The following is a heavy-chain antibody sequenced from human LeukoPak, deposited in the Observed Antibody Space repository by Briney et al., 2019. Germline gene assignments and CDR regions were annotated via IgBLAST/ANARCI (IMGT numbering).Heavy chain of an antibody. CDR3: ARESTDYYDTSGYYYGPIF. V-gene: IGHV1-69*13. J-gene: IGHJ4*02. CDR2: IIPIFGTA. Sequence: ASVKVSCKASGGTFSSYAISWVRQAPGQGLEWMGGIIPIFGTANYAQKFQGRVTITADESTTTAYMELSNLRSEDTAVYYCARESTDYYDTSGYYYGPIFWGQGTLVTVSS. CDR1: GGTFSSYA. D-gene: IGHD3-22*01.